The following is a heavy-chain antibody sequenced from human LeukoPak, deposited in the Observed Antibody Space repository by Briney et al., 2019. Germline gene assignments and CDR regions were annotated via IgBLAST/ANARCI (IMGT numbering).Heavy chain of an antibody. Sequence: GESLKISCKGSGYSFTSYWIGWVRQMPGKGLEWMGIIYPGDSDTRYSPSFQGQVTISADRSISTAYLQWSSLKASDTAMYYCARLPKDVVVVVAATHWGQGTLVTVSS. D-gene: IGHD2-15*01. J-gene: IGHJ4*02. CDR3: ARLPKDVVVVVAATH. V-gene: IGHV5-51*01. CDR2: IYPGDSDT. CDR1: GYSFTSYW.